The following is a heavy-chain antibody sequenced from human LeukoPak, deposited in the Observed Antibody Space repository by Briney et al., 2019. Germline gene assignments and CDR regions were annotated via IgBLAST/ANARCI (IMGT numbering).Heavy chain of an antibody. J-gene: IGHJ6*03. V-gene: IGHV5-51*01. D-gene: IGHD4-23*01. CDR3: ARRRGDNWESYYNYYMDI. CDR2: IYPGDSDT. CDR1: GYSFSNYW. Sequence: GESLKISCKGSGYSFSNYWIVWVRQLPGKGLEWMGIIYPGDSDTRYSPSFQGQVSISADKSISTAYLQWSSLKASDTAMYYCARRRGDNWESYYNYYMDIWGKGTTVTVSS.